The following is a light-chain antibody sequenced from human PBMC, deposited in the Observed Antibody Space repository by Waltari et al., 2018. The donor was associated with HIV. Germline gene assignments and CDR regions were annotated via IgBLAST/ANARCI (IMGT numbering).Light chain of an antibody. CDR1: SSDVGSYNL. V-gene: IGLV2-23*01. J-gene: IGLJ3*02. CDR2: EGS. Sequence: QSALTQPASVSGSPGQSITISCNGTSSDVGSYNLVSWYHQHPGKAPKLMIYEGSKRASGVSNRFAGAKSGKTASRTIAELQAEAEADYYCCSYAGSRLWVFGGGTKLTGL. CDR3: CSYAGSRLWV.